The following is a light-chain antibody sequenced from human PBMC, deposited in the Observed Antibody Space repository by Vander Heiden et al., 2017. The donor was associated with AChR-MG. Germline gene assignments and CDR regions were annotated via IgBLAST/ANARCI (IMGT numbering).Light chain of an antibody. CDR2: GAS. CDR1: DFFANNY. Sequence: ELVLTPSPGTLSLSPGEIATVSCRASDFFANNYLAWYQQKPGQPPRLLIYGASRRAKGIPDRFSGSGSGTDFTLSISGLEPEDSAVYDCQQYISSPRTFGQGTKVEI. CDR3: QQYISSPRT. V-gene: IGKV3-20*01. J-gene: IGKJ1*01.